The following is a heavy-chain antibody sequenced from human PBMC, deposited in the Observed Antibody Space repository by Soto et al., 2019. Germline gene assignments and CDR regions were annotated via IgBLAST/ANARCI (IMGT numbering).Heavy chain of an antibody. Sequence: PGESLKISCKGSGYSFTSYWIGWVRQMPGKGLEWMGIIYPGDPDTRYSPSFQGQVTISADKSISTAYLQWSSLKASDTAMYYCARPPPKSYSSSWYEYFQHWGQGTLVTVSS. D-gene: IGHD6-13*01. CDR1: GYSFTSYW. V-gene: IGHV5-51*01. CDR2: IYPGDPDT. CDR3: ARPPPKSYSSSWYEYFQH. J-gene: IGHJ1*01.